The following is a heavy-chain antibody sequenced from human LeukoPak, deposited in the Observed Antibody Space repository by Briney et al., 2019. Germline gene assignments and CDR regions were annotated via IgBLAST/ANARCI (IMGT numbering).Heavy chain of an antibody. Sequence: ASETLSLTCTVSGGSISGYYWSWIRQPPGRGLEWIGFIHYTGITTYNPSLMSRVTISVDTSKNQFSLKLSSVTAADTAVYYCARYYCSSDICYHFDYWGQGTLVTVSS. CDR3: ARYYCSSDICYHFDY. D-gene: IGHD2-2*01. J-gene: IGHJ4*02. CDR1: GGSISGYY. V-gene: IGHV4-59*08. CDR2: IHYTGIT.